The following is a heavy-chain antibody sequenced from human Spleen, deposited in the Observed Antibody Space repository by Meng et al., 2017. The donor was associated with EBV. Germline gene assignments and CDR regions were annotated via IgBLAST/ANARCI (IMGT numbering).Heavy chain of an antibody. CDR2: IYYSGST. D-gene: IGHD3/OR15-3a*01. J-gene: IGHJ5*02. CDR3: ARAFSTSGWFDP. Sequence: LQLQDAGPGLVKPSETLSLTCTVSGGSISSSSYYWGWIRQPPGKGLEWIGSIYYSGSTYYNPSLKSRVTISVDTSKNQFSLKLSSVTAADTAVYYCARAFSTSGWFDPWGQGTLVTVSS. CDR1: GGSISSSSYY. V-gene: IGHV4-39*07.